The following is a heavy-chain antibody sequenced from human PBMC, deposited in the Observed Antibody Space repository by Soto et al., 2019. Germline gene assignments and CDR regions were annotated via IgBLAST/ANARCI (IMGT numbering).Heavy chain of an antibody. D-gene: IGHD1-1*01. CDR1: GFTFSNAW. V-gene: IGHV3-15*01. J-gene: IGHJ6*03. CDR3: TTGGPIWDGTAYYYYYYMDV. CDR2: IKSKTDGGTT. Sequence: GGSLRLSCAASGFTFSNAWMSWVRQAPGKGLEWVGRIKSKTDGGTTDYAAPVKGRFTISRDDSKNTLYLQMNSLKTEDTAVYYCTTGGPIWDGTAYYYYYYMDVWGKGTTVTVSS.